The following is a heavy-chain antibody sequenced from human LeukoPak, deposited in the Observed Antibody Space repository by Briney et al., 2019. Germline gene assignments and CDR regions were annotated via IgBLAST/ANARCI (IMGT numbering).Heavy chain of an antibody. D-gene: IGHD6-13*01. V-gene: IGHV1-69*05. J-gene: IGHJ6*03. CDR3: ARAYSSSWYFGADTGYYYMDV. CDR2: IIPIFGTA. Sequence: SVKVSCKASGGTFSSYAISWVRQAPGQGLEWMGGIIPIFGTANYAQKFQGRVTITTDESTSTAYMELSSLRSEDTAVYYCARAYSSSWYFGADTGYYYMDVWGKGTTVTVSS. CDR1: GGTFSSYA.